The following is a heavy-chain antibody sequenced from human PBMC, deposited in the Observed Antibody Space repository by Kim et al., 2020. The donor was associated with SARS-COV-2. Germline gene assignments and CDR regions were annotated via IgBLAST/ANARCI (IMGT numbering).Heavy chain of an antibody. CDR3: ASHSSSSGG. CDR2: STI. J-gene: IGHJ4*02. D-gene: IGHD6-6*01. V-gene: IGHV3-48*03. Sequence: STIYYADSVKGRFTISRDNAKNSLYLQMNSLRAEDTAVYYCASHSSSSGGWGQGTLVTVSS.